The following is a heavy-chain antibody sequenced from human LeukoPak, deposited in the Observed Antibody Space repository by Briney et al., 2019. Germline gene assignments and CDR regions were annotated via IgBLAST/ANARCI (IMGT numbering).Heavy chain of an antibody. CDR2: IRSKIYGGTA. CDR3: TRDQTPYY. J-gene: IGHJ4*02. V-gene: IGHV3-49*04. Sequence: PAGSLRLSCTGSGFTFGDYAMTWVRQAPGKGLEWVGFIRSKIYGGTAEYAASVQGRFTISRDDSKGIVYLQMNSLKTEDTAVYYCTRDQTPYYWGQGTLVTVSS. CDR1: GFTFGDYA.